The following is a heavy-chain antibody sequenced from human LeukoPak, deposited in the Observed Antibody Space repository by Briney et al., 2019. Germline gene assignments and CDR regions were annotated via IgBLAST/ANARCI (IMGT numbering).Heavy chain of an antibody. J-gene: IGHJ4*01. Sequence: GGSLRLSCAASGFIFSHYGMHWVRQAPGKGLEWVAVIWSDGSNRFYAGSVKGRFTISRDNSQNTVFLQMNSLRVEDTAMYYCARDAQRGFDYSNSLEYWGHGTLVTVSS. CDR3: ARDAQRGFDYSNSLEY. CDR2: IWSDGSNR. D-gene: IGHD4-11*01. V-gene: IGHV3-33*01. CDR1: GFIFSHYG.